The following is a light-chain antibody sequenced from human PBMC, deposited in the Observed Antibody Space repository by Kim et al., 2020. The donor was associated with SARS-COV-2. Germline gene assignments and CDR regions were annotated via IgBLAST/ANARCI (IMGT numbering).Light chain of an antibody. Sequence: GQSATISCTGTSSDVGAYNYVSWYQQHPGKAPKLMIHEVNKRPSGVPDRFSGSKSGNTASLTVSGLQADDEADYYCSSYAGSNYYVFGTGTKVTVL. V-gene: IGLV2-8*01. CDR1: SSDVGAYNY. CDR2: EVN. J-gene: IGLJ1*01. CDR3: SSYAGSNYYV.